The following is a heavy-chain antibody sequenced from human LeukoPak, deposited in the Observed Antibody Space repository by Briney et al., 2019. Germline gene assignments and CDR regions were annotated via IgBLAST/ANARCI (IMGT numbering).Heavy chain of an antibody. D-gene: IGHD3-3*01. Sequence: ASVKVSCKASGYTFTGYYMHWVRQAPGQGLEWMGWMNPNSGNTGYAQKFQGRVTITRNTSISTAYMELSSLRSEDTAVYYCARAKKHTTIFGVVITYYFDYWGQGTLVTVSS. CDR1: GYTFTGYY. CDR2: MNPNSGNT. V-gene: IGHV1-8*03. J-gene: IGHJ4*02. CDR3: ARAKKHTTIFGVVITYYFDY.